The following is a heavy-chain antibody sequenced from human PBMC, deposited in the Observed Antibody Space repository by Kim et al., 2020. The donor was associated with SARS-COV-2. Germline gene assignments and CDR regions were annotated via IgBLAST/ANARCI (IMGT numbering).Heavy chain of an antibody. CDR2: INHSGST. J-gene: IGHJ4*02. CDR1: GGSFSGYY. CDR3: ARAPVVHDFDY. D-gene: IGHD2-21*01. Sequence: SETLSLTCAVYGGSFSGYYWSWIRQPPGKGLEWIGEINHSGSTNYNPSLKSRVTISVDTSKNQFSLKLSSVTAADTAVYYCARAPVVHDFDYWGQGTLVT. V-gene: IGHV4-34*01.